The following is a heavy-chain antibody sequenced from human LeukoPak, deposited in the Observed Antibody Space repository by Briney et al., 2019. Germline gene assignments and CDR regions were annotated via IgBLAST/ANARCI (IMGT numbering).Heavy chain of an antibody. V-gene: IGHV3-7*04. Sequence: GESLRLSCAASGFTFSSYWMTWVRQAPGKGLEWVANINEDGSGKYYVDSVKGRFTNSRDNAQNSLYLHMNSLRVDDTAVHYCARGRAYSIYWGQGTLVTVSS. D-gene: IGHD3-16*01. CDR2: INEDGSGK. CDR3: ARGRAYSIY. CDR1: GFTFSSYW. J-gene: IGHJ4*02.